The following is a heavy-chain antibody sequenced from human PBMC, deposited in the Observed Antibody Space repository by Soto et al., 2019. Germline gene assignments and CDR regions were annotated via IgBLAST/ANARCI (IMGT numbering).Heavy chain of an antibody. CDR1: GGSISSSSYY. CDR2: IYYSGST. D-gene: IGHD2-2*01. J-gene: IGHJ6*03. Sequence: SETLSLTCTVSGGSISSSSYYWGWIRQPPGKGLEWIGSIYYSGSTYYNPSLKSRVTISVDTSKNQFSLKLSSVTAADTAVYYFATRGYCSSTSCLQGYYYYYYMDVWGKGTTVTVSS. CDR3: ATRGYCSSTSCLQGYYYYYYMDV. V-gene: IGHV4-39*01.